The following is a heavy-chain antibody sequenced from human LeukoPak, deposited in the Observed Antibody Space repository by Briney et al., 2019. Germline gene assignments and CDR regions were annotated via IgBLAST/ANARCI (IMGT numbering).Heavy chain of an antibody. CDR1: GYAFTSYY. V-gene: IGHV1-46*03. D-gene: IGHD4-17*01. CDR2: INPSGGST. Sequence: ASVKVSCKASGYAFTSYYMHWVRQAPGQGLEWMGIINPSGGSTSYAQKFQGRVTMTRDTSTSTVYMELSSLRSEDTAVYYCALGDYGDYVANYWGQGTLVTVSS. CDR3: ALGDYGDYVANY. J-gene: IGHJ4*02.